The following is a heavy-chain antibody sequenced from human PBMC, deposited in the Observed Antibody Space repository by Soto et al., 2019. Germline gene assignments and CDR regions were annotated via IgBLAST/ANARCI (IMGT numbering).Heavy chain of an antibody. D-gene: IGHD3-10*01. CDR2: IKQDGSDT. CDR3: ARLLWFGESPGPIDY. Sequence: SGGSMRLSCAASGFTLRNSRMSCVRQAPGKGLEWVANIKQDGSDTYYVDSVKGRFTISRDNAKNSLYLQMNSLRAEDTAVYYCARLLWFGESPGPIDYCGQGTLVTVSS. V-gene: IGHV3-7*02. J-gene: IGHJ4*02. CDR1: GFTLRNSR.